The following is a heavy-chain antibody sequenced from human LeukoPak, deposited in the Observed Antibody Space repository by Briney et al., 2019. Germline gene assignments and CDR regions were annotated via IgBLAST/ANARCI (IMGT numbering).Heavy chain of an antibody. CDR1: GYTFSSYW. V-gene: IGHV3-7*04. J-gene: IGHJ4*02. CDR2: IKKDGSEK. D-gene: IGHD6-13*01. Sequence: GGSVRLSCAASGYTFSSYWMSWVRQAPGKGLEWVANIKKDGSEKYYVDSVKGRFTISSDNAKNSLYLQMNSLRAEDTAVYYCVREQFLGAAAGQGGSYDYWGQGTLVTVSS. CDR3: VREQFLGAAAGQGGSYDY.